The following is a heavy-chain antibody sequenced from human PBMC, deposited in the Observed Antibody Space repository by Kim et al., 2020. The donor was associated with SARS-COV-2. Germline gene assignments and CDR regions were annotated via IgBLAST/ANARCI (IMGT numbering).Heavy chain of an antibody. J-gene: IGHJ2*01. Sequence: GGSLRLSCAASGFTFSSYSMNWVRQAPGKGLEWVSSISSSSSYIYYADSVKGRFTISRDNAKNSLYLQMNSLRAEDTAVYYCARAAKYSSSWYLAHWYFDLWGRGTLVTVSS. CDR3: ARAAKYSSSWYLAHWYFDL. CDR1: GFTFSSYS. V-gene: IGHV3-21*01. D-gene: IGHD6-13*01. CDR2: ISSSSSYI.